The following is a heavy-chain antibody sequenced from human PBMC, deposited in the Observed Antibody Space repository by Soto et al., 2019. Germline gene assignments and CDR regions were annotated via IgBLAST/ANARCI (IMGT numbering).Heavy chain of an antibody. D-gene: IGHD4-17*01. CDR1: GFTVTSKY. Sequence: PGGSLRLSCAASGFTVTSKYMSWARQGPGKGLKWVSIIYSGGNTYYADSVKGRLTISRDNSKNTLYLQMNSLRAEDTAVYYCARDGQITVTTTSNDYYYSYMDVWGKGTTVTVSS. CDR3: ARDGQITVTTTSNDYYYSYMDV. J-gene: IGHJ6*03. V-gene: IGHV3-66*01. CDR2: IYSGGNT.